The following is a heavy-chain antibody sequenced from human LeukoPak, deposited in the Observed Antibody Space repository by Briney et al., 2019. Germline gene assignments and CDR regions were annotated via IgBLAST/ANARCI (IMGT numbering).Heavy chain of an antibody. CDR2: IWYDGSIE. V-gene: IGHV3-33*03. Sequence: GTSLRLSCAASGFSFSSYAMHWVRQVPGKGLEWVALIWYDGSIEYYVESVKGRFTISRDNSKNTLYLEMHRLRVEDTAVYYCAKDKRGGIVGAFGNWGQGTLVTVSS. D-gene: IGHD1-26*01. J-gene: IGHJ4*02. CDR1: GFSFSSYA. CDR3: AKDKRGGIVGAFGN.